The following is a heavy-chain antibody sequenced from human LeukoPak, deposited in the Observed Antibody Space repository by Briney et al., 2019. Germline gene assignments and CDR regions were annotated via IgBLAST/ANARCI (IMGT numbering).Heavy chain of an antibody. J-gene: IGHJ6*02. D-gene: IGHD6-13*01. CDR1: GYSFTTYA. CDR3: ACWYSSSLNGMDV. Sequence: ASVKVSCKASGYSFTTYAMNWVRQAPGQGLEWMGWINTNTGNPTYAQGFTGRFVFSLDTSVSTAYLQISSLKAEDTAVYYCACWYSSSLNGMDVWGQGTTVTVSS. V-gene: IGHV7-4-1*02. CDR2: INTNTGNP.